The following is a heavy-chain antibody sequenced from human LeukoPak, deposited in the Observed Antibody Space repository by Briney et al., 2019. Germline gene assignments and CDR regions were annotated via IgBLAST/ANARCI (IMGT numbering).Heavy chain of an antibody. CDR1: GGSISSSSYY. V-gene: IGHV4-39*01. J-gene: IGHJ6*02. D-gene: IGHD3-10*01. Sequence: SETLSLTCTVSGGSISSSSYYWGWIRQPPGKGLEWIGSIYYSVSTYYNPSLKSRVTISVDTSKNQFSLKLSSVTAADTAVYYCARLAWFDSYYYGMDVWGQGTTVTVSS. CDR3: ARLAWFDSYYYGMDV. CDR2: IYYSVST.